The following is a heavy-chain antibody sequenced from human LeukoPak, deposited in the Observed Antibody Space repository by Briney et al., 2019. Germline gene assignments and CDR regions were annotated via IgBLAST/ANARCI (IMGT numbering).Heavy chain of an antibody. Sequence: GGSPRLSCAASGFTFRSHGMHWVRQAPGKGLEWVAVISYDGSNKYYADSVKGRFTISRDNSKNTLYLQMNSLRAEDTAVYYCAKEGLIAVAVYFDYWGQGTLVTVSS. J-gene: IGHJ4*02. CDR3: AKEGLIAVAVYFDY. CDR2: ISYDGSNK. V-gene: IGHV3-30*18. D-gene: IGHD6-19*01. CDR1: GFTFRSHG.